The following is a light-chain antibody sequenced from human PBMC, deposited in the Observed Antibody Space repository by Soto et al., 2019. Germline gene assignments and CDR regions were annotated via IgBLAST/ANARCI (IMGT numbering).Light chain of an antibody. V-gene: IGKV3-15*01. CDR3: QQYYNWPIT. Sequence: EIVMTQSPATLSVSPGERATLSCRASQSVSNKLAWYQQRRGQAPRLLIYGASTRAAGFPARFSGSGSGTEFTLTISSLQCEDFAFYYCQQYYNWPITFGHGTTVDIK. CDR1: QSVSNK. J-gene: IGKJ3*01. CDR2: GAS.